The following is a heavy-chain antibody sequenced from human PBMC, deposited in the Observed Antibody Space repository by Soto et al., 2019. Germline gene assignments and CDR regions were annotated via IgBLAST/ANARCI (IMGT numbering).Heavy chain of an antibody. J-gene: IGHJ6*02. D-gene: IGHD1-1*01. CDR3: VRMGLEPSVKYGMDV. CDR1: GYTFTGYY. Sequence: ASVKVSCKASGYTFTGYYMHWVRQAPGQGLEWMGWINPNSGGTNYAQNFQGWVTMTRDTSITTAYMELSRLRSDDTAVYYCVRMGLEPSVKYGMDVWGQGTTVTVS. V-gene: IGHV1-2*04. CDR2: INPNSGGT.